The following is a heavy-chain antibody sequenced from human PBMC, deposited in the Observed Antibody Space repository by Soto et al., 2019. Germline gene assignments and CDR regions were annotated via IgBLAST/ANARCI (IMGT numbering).Heavy chain of an antibody. D-gene: IGHD3-3*01. CDR1: GFTFSSYA. V-gene: IGHV3-30-3*01. CDR2: ISYDGSNK. Sequence: GGSLRLSCAASGFTFSSYAMQRVRQAPGKGLEWVAVISYDGSNKYYADSVKGRFTISRDNSKNTLYLQMNSLRAEDTAVYYCAGTMGSYDFWSGWYYYGMDVWGQGTTVTRLL. J-gene: IGHJ6*02. CDR3: AGTMGSYDFWSGWYYYGMDV.